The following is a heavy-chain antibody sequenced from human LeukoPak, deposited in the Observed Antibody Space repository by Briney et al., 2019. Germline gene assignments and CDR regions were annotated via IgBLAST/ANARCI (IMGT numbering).Heavy chain of an antibody. CDR1: VDSGTNFY. CDR3: ARGREYGDFFDS. D-gene: IGHD4-17*01. Sequence: SETLSLTCTFSVDSGTNFYWSWVRQPAGTGLEWIGRIFTRGIPNYNPSLKSRVTMSVDTSKNQFALKLTSVTAADSAVYYCARGREYGDFFDSWGQGTLVTVSS. J-gene: IGHJ4*02. CDR2: IFTRGIP. V-gene: IGHV4-4*07.